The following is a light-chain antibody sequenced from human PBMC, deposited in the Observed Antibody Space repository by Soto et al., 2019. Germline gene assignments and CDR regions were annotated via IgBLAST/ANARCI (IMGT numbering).Light chain of an antibody. J-gene: IGKJ4*01. V-gene: IGKV1-33*01. CDR3: QQFDFLPLS. CDR2: DAS. Sequence: IRMTQSPSSLSASIGDRVTITCRASQDIKDYVNWYQHKPGKAPRLLIFDASNLDAGVPSRFSGSGSGTDFTFIISSLQPEDIATYYCQQFDFLPLSFGDGTKVEL. CDR1: QDIKDY.